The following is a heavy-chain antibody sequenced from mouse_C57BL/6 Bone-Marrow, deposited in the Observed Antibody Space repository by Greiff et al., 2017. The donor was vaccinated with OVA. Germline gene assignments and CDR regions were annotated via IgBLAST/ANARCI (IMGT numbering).Heavy chain of an antibody. Sequence: EVQVLESGGGLVKPGGSLKLSCAASGFTFSSYTMSWVRQTPEKRLEWVATISGGGGNTYYPDSVKGRFTISRDNAKNTLYLQMSSLRSEDTAWYYCARQGTWFAYGGQGNLVTVSA. V-gene: IGHV5-9*01. CDR2: ISGGGGNT. J-gene: IGHJ3*01. CDR1: GFTFSSYT. CDR3: ARQGTWFAY.